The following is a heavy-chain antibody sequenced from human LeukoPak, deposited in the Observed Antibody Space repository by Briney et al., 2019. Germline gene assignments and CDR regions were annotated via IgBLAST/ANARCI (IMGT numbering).Heavy chain of an antibody. J-gene: IGHJ4*02. Sequence: GGSLRLSCAASGFTFSSYSMNWVRQAPGKGLEWVATMTSSSTIYYADSVKGRFTISRDNSKNTLYLQMSSLRAEDTAVYYCVKDLSGRFSFDYWGQGTLVTVSS. V-gene: IGHV3-69-1*02. CDR1: GFTFSSYS. D-gene: IGHD1-26*01. CDR3: VKDLSGRFSFDY. CDR2: MTSSSTI.